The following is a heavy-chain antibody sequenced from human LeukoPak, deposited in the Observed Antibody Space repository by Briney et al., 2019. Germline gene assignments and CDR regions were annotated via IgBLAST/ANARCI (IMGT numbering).Heavy chain of an antibody. V-gene: IGHV3-23*01. J-gene: IGHJ4*02. CDR2: ISSSGHVT. CDR1: GFTFTSLS. CDR3: AKHRLPVAGSPSKNPTAYFED. D-gene: IGHD6-19*01. Sequence: GGSLRLSCAASGFTFTSLSMSWVRQAPGKGLEWVSAISSSGHVTFYADSVKGRFTVSRDQSQNTLFLQMSSLRADDTAVYYCAKHRLPVAGSPSKNPTAYFEDWGQGILVTVSS.